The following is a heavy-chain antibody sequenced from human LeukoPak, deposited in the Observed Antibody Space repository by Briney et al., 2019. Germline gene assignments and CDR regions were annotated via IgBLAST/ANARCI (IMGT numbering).Heavy chain of an antibody. V-gene: IGHV3-48*03. CDR3: ARARIEVAGTVAFDV. CDR2: IRSSGSNT. D-gene: IGHD6-19*01. Sequence: GVPRRLSCTASGLTFSNYEINWVRQAPGKGLEWVSDIRSSGSNTFYADSVKGRFTTSRDNAKNSLYLQMNSLRAEDTAVYYCARARIEVAGTVAFDVWGQGTMVTVSS. CDR1: GLTFSNYE. J-gene: IGHJ3*01.